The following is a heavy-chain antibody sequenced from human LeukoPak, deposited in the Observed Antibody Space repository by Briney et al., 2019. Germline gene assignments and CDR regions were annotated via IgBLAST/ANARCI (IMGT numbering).Heavy chain of an antibody. J-gene: IGHJ4*02. CDR1: GGSISSYC. CDR2: IYYSGST. D-gene: IGHD6-19*01. CDR3: ARGRGSAWPRGIFDY. V-gene: IGHV4-59*01. Sequence: PSETLSLTYTVSGGSISSYCWSWIRQTPGKGLEWIGSIYYSGSTNYNPSLKSRVTISVDTSKNQFSLKVNSVTAADTAVYYCARGRGSAWPRGIFDYWGQGTLVPVSS.